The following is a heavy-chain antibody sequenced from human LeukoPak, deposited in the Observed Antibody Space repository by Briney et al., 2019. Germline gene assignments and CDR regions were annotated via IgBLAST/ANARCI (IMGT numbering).Heavy chain of an antibody. J-gene: IGHJ3*02. V-gene: IGHV3-23*01. CDR1: GFTSSSYA. CDR3: AKGRNYYDSIDAFDI. D-gene: IGHD3-22*01. Sequence: RGSLRLSCAASGFTSSSYAMSWVRQAPGKGLEWVSAISGSGGSTYYADSVKGRFTISRDNSKNTLYLQMNSLRAEDTAVYYCAKGRNYYDSIDAFDIWGQGTMVTVSS. CDR2: ISGSGGST.